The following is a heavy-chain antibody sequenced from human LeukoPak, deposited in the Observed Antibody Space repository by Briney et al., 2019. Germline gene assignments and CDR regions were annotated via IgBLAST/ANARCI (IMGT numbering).Heavy chain of an antibody. CDR3: ARVSSQLKYSSGWYYFDY. V-gene: IGHV1-2*04. Sequence: ASVKVSCKASGYTFTGYYMHWVRQAPGQGLEWMGWINPNSGGTNYAQKFQGWVTMTRDTSISTAYMELSRLRSDDTAVYYCARVSSQLKYSSGWYYFDYWGQGTLVTVSS. D-gene: IGHD6-19*01. CDR2: INPNSGGT. J-gene: IGHJ4*02. CDR1: GYTFTGYY.